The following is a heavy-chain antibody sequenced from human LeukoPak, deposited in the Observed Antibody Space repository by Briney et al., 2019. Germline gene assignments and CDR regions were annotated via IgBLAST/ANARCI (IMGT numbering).Heavy chain of an antibody. J-gene: IGHJ4*02. CDR3: ARVMAYYDSSGYFDY. D-gene: IGHD3-22*01. CDR2: IIPILGIA. Sequence: ASVKVSCKASGGTFSSYAISWVRQAPGQGLEWMGRIIPILGIANYAQKFQGRVTITADKSTSTAYMELSSLRSEDTAVYYCARVMAYYDSSGYFDYWGQGTLVTVSS. CDR1: GGTFSSYA. V-gene: IGHV1-69*04.